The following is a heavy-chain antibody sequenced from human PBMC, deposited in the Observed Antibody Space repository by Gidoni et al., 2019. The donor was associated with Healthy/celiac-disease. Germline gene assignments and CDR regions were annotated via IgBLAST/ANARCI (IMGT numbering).Heavy chain of an antibody. CDR3: ARRFIRLRRLDWYFDL. CDR1: GGSISSSSYY. V-gene: IGHV4-39*01. D-gene: IGHD4-17*01. CDR2: FYYSGST. Sequence: QLQLQESGPGLVKPSEPLSITCTVSGGSISSSSYYWGLIRQPPGKGLDWIGSFYYSGSTYYNPSLKSRVTISVDTSKNQFSLKLSSVTAADTAVYYCARRFIRLRRLDWYFDLWGRGTLVTVSS. J-gene: IGHJ2*01.